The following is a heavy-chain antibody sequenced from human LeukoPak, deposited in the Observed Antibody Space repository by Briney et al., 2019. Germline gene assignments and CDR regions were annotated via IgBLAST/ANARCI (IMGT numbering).Heavy chain of an antibody. V-gene: IGHV3-66*01. CDR2: IYSGGDT. CDR1: GFTFSGYW. CDR3: ARRSGEGFFDY. D-gene: IGHD1-26*01. Sequence: GGSLRLSCAASGFTFSGYWMSWVRQAPGKGLEWLSVIYSGGDTYYADSVKGRFSISRDNSKNTLYLQMNSLRAEDTALYYCARRSGEGFFDYWGQGTLVTVSS. J-gene: IGHJ4*02.